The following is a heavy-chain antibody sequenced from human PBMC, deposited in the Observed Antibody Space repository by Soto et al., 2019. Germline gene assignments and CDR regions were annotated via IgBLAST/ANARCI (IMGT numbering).Heavy chain of an antibody. Sequence: SETLSLTCTVSGGSISSYYWIWIRQPPGKGLEWIGYIYYSGSTNYNPSLKSRVTISVDTSKNQFSLKLSSVTAADTAVYYCASGVVSDAFDIWGQGTMVTVSS. CDR2: IYYSGST. V-gene: IGHV4-59*01. J-gene: IGHJ3*02. CDR3: ASGVVSDAFDI. CDR1: GGSISSYY. D-gene: IGHD3-3*01.